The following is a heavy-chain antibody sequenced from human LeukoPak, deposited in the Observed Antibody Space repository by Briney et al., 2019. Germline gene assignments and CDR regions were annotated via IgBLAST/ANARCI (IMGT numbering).Heavy chain of an antibody. Sequence: GGSLRLSCATSGFTFTTFWMHWVRQAPGKGLEWVSSISSSSSYIYYADSVKGRFTISRDNSENTLFLRMNSLRAEDTAVYYCAKATGYLLWGQGTLVIVSS. J-gene: IGHJ4*02. V-gene: IGHV3-21*04. CDR2: ISSSSSYI. CDR3: AKATGYLL. D-gene: IGHD1-14*01. CDR1: GFTFTTFW.